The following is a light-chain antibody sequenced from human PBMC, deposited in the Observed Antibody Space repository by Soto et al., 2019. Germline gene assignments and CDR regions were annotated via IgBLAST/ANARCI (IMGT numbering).Light chain of an antibody. Sequence: DIPMTQSPSSLSASVGDRVTITCQASQDISNYLNWDQQKPGKAPKLLIYDASNLETGVPSRFSGSGSGTDFTFTISSLQPEDIATYYCQQYDNLPVTFGGGTKVEIK. J-gene: IGKJ4*01. CDR3: QQYDNLPVT. CDR2: DAS. CDR1: QDISNY. V-gene: IGKV1-33*01.